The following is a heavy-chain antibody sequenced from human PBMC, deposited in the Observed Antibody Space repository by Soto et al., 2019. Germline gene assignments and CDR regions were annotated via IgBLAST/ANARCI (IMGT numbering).Heavy chain of an antibody. J-gene: IGHJ4*02. V-gene: IGHV4-4*02. D-gene: IGHD3-16*02. CDR3: ARGFSYRWVY. CDR2: VHRSGTT. Sequence: QVQLQESGPGLVKPSGTLSLTCGVSGGSINIDYWWSWVRQAPGKALEWIGEVHRSGTTNYIQSLKSRVTLSVDKCGNQVYLDLTSGAAADAALYFCARGFSYRWVYWGQGTLVTVSS. CDR1: GGSINIDYW.